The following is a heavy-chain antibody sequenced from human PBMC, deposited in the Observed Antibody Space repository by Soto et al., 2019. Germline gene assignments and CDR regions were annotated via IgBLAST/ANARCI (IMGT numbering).Heavy chain of an antibody. D-gene: IGHD3-10*01. CDR3: ARVRPLYGSGSYYYYYGMDV. V-gene: IGHV1-8*01. J-gene: IGHJ6*02. CDR2: MNPNSGNT. CDR1: GYTFTSYD. Sequence: ASVKVSCKASGYTFTSYDINWVRQATGQGLEWMGWMNPNSGNTGYAQKFQGRVTMTRNTSISTAYMELSSLRSEDMAVYYCARVRPLYGSGSYYYYYGMDVWGQGTTVTVSS.